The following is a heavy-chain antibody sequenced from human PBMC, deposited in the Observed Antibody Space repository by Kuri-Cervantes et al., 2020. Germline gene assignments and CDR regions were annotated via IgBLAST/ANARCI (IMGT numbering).Heavy chain of an antibody. CDR2: IIPIFGTA. J-gene: IGHJ5*02. Sequence: SVKVSCKASGGTFSSYAISWVRQAPGQGLEWMGGIIPIFGTANYAQKFQGRVTITADESTSTAYMELSSLRSEDTAVYYCARDVGSSEVLWWFDPWGQGALVTVSS. CDR1: GGTFSSYA. CDR3: ARDVGSSEVLWWFDP. V-gene: IGHV1-69*13. D-gene: IGHD6-6*01.